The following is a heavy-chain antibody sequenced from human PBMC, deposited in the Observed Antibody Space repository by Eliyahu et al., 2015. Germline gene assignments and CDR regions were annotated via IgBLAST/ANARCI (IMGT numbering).Heavy chain of an antibody. D-gene: IGHD4-17*01. CDR1: GGSISSSNW. Sequence: QVQLQESGPGLVKPSGTLSLTCAVXGGSISSSNWWSWVRQPPGKGLXWIGEIYHSGSTNYNPSLKSRVTISVDKSKNQFSLKLSSVTAADTAVXYCARDSSTTNNYGDLDYWGQGTLVTVSS. CDR2: IYHSGST. CDR3: ARDSSTTNNYGDLDY. J-gene: IGHJ4*02. V-gene: IGHV4-4*02.